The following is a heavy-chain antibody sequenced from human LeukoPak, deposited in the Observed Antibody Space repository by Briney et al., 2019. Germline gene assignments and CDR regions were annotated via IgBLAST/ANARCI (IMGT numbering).Heavy chain of an antibody. CDR1: GFTFSNAW. V-gene: IGHV3-15*01. D-gene: IGHD5-18*01. CDR2: MKSKTDGGTT. Sequence: GGSLRLSCVASGFTFSNAWMSWVRQAPGKGLEWVGRMKSKTDGGTTDYAAPVKGRITISRDDSKNTLYLQMNSLKTEDTAVYYCTTGYSYGYYWGQGTLVTVSS. J-gene: IGHJ4*02. CDR3: TTGYSYGYY.